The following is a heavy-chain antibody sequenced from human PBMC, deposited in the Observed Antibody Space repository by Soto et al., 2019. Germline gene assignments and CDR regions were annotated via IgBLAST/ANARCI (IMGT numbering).Heavy chain of an antibody. CDR1: GFIFENSG. CDR3: VKAGVRDLIVEVPVYFDI. J-gene: IGHJ4*02. CDR2: ISWNSGNI. V-gene: IGHV3-9*01. Sequence: EVQLVESGGGLVQPGRSLRLSCAASGFIFENSGMHWVRQAPGKGLEWVSGISWNSGNIGYADSVKGRFCISRDNAKKSLYLQMNSLRPDDTAFYFCVKAGVRDLIVEVPVYFDIWGLGTLVTVSS. D-gene: IGHD2-21*01.